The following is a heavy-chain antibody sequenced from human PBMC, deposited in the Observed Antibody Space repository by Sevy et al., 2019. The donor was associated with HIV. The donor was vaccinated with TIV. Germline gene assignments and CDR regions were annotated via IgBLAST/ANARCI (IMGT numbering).Heavy chain of an antibody. D-gene: IGHD4-17*01. J-gene: IGHJ5*02. CDR2: INHSGST. V-gene: IGHV4-34*01. CDR3: ARLVPFTVRDWFDP. CDR1: YGSFSGYY. Sequence: SETLSLTCAVYYGSFSGYYWSWIRQPPGKGLEWIGEINHSGSTNYNPSLKSRVTISVDTSKNQFSLKLSSVTAADTAVYYCARLVPFTVRDWFDPWGQGTLVTVSS.